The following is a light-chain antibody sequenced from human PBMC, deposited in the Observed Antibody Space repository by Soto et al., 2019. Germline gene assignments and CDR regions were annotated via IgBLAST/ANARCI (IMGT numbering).Light chain of an antibody. Sequence: QSPATPSWSPGERGSPSCRASQSVSSNLAWYQQKPGQAPRLLIYSASTRATGIPARFSGSGSGTEFTLTISSLQSEDFAVYYCQQYNNWPAWTFGQGTKVDI. CDR2: SAS. CDR3: QQYNNWPAWT. V-gene: IGKV3-15*01. J-gene: IGKJ1*01. CDR1: QSVSSN.